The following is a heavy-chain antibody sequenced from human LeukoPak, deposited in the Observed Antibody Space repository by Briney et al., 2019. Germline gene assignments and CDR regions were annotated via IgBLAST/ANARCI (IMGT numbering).Heavy chain of an antibody. J-gene: IGHJ4*02. Sequence: GGSLRLSCAASGFTFSSYGMHWVRQAPGKGLEWVAVIWYDGSNKYYADSVKGRFTISRDNSKNTLYLQMNSLRAEDTAVYYCAKDKGEADFDYWGQGTLVTVSS. CDR3: AKDKGEADFDY. CDR2: IWYDGSNK. CDR1: GFTFSSYG. V-gene: IGHV3-33*06. D-gene: IGHD3-16*01.